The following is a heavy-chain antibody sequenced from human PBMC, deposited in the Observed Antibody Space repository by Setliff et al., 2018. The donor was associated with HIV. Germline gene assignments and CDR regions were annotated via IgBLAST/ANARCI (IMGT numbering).Heavy chain of an antibody. CDR1: GIIFSSYA. CDR3: AKGGKGYSGRYYFDY. Sequence: PGGSLRLSCEVSGIIFSSYAMSWVRQAPGKGLEWVSSISGNDGSTNYGDSVKGRFTISRDSSKNTLFLQMNSLRAEDTAVYYCAKGGKGYSGRYYFDYWGQGTQVTVSS. V-gene: IGHV3-23*01. CDR2: ISGNDGST. D-gene: IGHD1-26*01. J-gene: IGHJ4*02.